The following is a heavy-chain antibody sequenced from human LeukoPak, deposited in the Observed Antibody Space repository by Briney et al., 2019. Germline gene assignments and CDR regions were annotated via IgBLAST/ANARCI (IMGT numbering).Heavy chain of an antibody. CDR1: GGSFSGYY. Sequence: SETLSLTCAVYGGSFSGYYWSWIRQPPGKGLEWIGEINHSGSTNYNPSLKSRVTISVDTSKNQFSLRLSSVTAADTAVYYCARDGSGGYYYFDYWGQGTLVTVSS. J-gene: IGHJ4*02. CDR2: INHSGST. CDR3: ARDGSGGYYYFDY. V-gene: IGHV4-34*01. D-gene: IGHD6-19*01.